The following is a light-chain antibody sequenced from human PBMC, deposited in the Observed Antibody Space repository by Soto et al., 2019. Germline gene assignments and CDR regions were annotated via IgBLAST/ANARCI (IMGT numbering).Light chain of an antibody. CDR2: DDS. Sequence: SYELTQPPSVSVAPGQTASITCGGNNIGRKSVHWYQQKPGQAPVLVVYDDSDRPSGIPERLSGSNSGNTATLTISRVEAGDEADYYCQVWDSSTHHLVFGGGTKVTVL. J-gene: IGLJ2*01. CDR3: QVWDSSTHHLV. V-gene: IGLV3-21*02. CDR1: NIGRKS.